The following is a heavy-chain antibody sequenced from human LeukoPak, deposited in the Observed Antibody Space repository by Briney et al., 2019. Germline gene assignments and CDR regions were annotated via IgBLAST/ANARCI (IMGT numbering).Heavy chain of an antibody. CDR1: GGSISSYY. D-gene: IGHD1-7*01. Sequence: PSETLSLTCTVSGGSISSYYWSWLRQPPGKGLEGIGYIHYSGSTNYKPSLNSLGTVSVETSKNQFSLKLGSVTAADTAVYYCARGRNYGSLFWFDPWGQGTLVTVSS. CDR3: ARGRNYGSLFWFDP. V-gene: IGHV4-59*01. J-gene: IGHJ5*02. CDR2: IHYSGST.